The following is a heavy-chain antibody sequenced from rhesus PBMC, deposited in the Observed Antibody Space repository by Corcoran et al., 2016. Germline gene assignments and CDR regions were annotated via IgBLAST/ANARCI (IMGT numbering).Heavy chain of an antibody. Sequence: EVQLVESGGGLVQPGGSLRLSCTGSGFTFGSYYMYWVRQAPGKGLEWVSAIIMGGGSKRYTDSVKGRFTISKENDKNTLYLQMDSLRSEDTAVYYCARLTSGYYTLWGQGVLVTVSS. CDR1: GFTFGSYY. J-gene: IGHJ4*01. D-gene: IGHD3-28*01. CDR3: ARLTSGYYTL. V-gene: IGHV3-8*01. CDR2: IIMGGGSK.